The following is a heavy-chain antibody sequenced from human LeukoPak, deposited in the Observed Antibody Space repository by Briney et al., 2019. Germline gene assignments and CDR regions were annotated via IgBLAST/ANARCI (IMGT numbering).Heavy chain of an antibody. J-gene: IGHJ4*02. CDR3: ARGEYYYDSSGHGD. D-gene: IGHD3-22*01. Sequence: ASVKVSCKASGGTFSSYAISWVRQAPGQGLEWMGRIIPIFGTANYAQKFQGRVTITTGESTSTAYMELSSLRSEDTAVYYCARGEYYYDSSGHGDWGQGTLVTVSS. CDR2: IIPIFGTA. CDR1: GGTFSSYA. V-gene: IGHV1-69*05.